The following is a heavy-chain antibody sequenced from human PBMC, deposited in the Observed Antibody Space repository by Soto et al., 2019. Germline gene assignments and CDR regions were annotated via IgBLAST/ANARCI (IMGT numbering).Heavy chain of an antibody. J-gene: IGHJ6*02. D-gene: IGHD3-3*01. Sequence: ASVKVSCKASGYTFTSYDINWVRQATGQGLEWVGWMNPNSGNTGYAQKFQGRVTMTRNTSISTAYMELSSLRSEDTAVYYCARLKTPITIFGVVIRNYYGMDVWGQGTTVTVSS. CDR1: GYTFTSYD. V-gene: IGHV1-8*01. CDR3: ARLKTPITIFGVVIRNYYGMDV. CDR2: MNPNSGNT.